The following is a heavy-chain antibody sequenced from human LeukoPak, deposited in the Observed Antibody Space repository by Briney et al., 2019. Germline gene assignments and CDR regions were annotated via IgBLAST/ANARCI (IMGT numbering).Heavy chain of an antibody. Sequence: PGGSLRLSCAASGFTFSSYTMSWVRQAPGKGLEWVSGISGSGGSTYYADSVKGRFTISRDNSKNTLYLQMNSLRAEDTAVYYCAKRPYELGPMDVWGQGTTVTVSS. CDR3: AKRPYELGPMDV. CDR1: GFTFSSYT. V-gene: IGHV3-23*01. D-gene: IGHD5-12*01. CDR2: ISGSGGST. J-gene: IGHJ6*02.